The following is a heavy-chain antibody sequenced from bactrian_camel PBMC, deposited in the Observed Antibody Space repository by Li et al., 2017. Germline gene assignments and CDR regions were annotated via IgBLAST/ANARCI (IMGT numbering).Heavy chain of an antibody. D-gene: IGHD3*01. CDR3: VADGPYGSGGDCYGGDDYTD. CDR1: GFTYDTWC. Sequence: HVQLVESGGGSVQVGGSLRISCVASGFTYDTWCMGWPRQAPGKEREPVARVPNGGTPTYSDSVKGRLSISKDMSKNTAYLQMNSLKPEDTAMYYCVADGPYGSGGDCYGGDDYTDWGQGTQVTVS. V-gene: IGHV3S53*01. J-gene: IGHJ4*01. CDR2: VPNGGTP.